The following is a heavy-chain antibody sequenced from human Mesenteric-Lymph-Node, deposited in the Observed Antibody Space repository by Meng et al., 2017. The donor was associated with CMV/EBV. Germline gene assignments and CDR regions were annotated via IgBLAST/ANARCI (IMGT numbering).Heavy chain of an antibody. J-gene: IGHJ1*01. Sequence: ASVKVSCKASEATFTTYYIHWVRQAPGQGLEWMGIVSPTGGGRAYAQKFQGRVTLTRDTSTTTVSLELTSLTSEDTAVYYCARDTPGDDKWDWGQGTLVTVSS. CDR1: EATFTTYY. CDR2: VSPTGGGR. CDR3: ARDTPGDDKWD. D-gene: IGHD4-17*01. V-gene: IGHV1-46*01.